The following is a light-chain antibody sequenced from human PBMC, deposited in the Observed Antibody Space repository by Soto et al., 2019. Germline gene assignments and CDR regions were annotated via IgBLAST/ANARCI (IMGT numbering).Light chain of an antibody. CDR3: SSYAGSFYV. V-gene: IGLV2-14*03. J-gene: IGLJ1*01. Sequence: QSVLTQPASVSGSPGQSITLSCTGTSSDVGSYNYVSWYQQHPGKAPKLMIHDVSYRPSGVSNRFSGSESGNTASLPICGLQVEDEADSYCSSYAGSFYVFRTGTKVTVL. CDR2: DVS. CDR1: SSDVGSYNY.